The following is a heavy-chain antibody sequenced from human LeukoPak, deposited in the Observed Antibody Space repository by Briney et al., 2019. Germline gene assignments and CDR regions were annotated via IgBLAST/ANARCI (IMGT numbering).Heavy chain of an antibody. CDR2: VYYNGNT. J-gene: IGHJ5*02. CDR3: ATTGGSGAGS. CDR1: GGSISRYY. D-gene: IGHD5-12*01. V-gene: IGHV4-59*01. Sequence: SETLSLTCTVSGGSISRYYWSWIRQLPGKGLEWIGYVYYNGNTNYNPSLKSRVTISVATSKSQFSLKLNSVTAADTAVYYCATTGGSGAGSWGQGTVVTVSS.